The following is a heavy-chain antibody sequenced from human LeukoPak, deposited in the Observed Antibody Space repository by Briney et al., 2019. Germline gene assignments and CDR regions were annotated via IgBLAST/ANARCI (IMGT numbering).Heavy chain of an antibody. D-gene: IGHD3-10*01. V-gene: IGHV3-48*01. CDR1: GFTFSSYS. Sequence: GGSLRLSCAASGFTFSSYSMNWVRQAPGKGLEWVSYISSSSSTIYYADSVKGRFTISRDNAKNSLYLQTNSLRAEDTAVYYCARGLDGSGSYYNGLDYWGQGTLVTVSS. J-gene: IGHJ4*02. CDR2: ISSSSSTI. CDR3: ARGLDGSGSYYNGLDY.